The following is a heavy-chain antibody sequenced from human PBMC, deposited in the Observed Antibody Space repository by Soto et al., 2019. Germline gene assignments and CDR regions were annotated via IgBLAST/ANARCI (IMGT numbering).Heavy chain of an antibody. J-gene: IGHJ4*02. CDR2: INSDGSSR. D-gene: IGHD6-13*01. Sequence: EVQLVESGGGLVQPGGSLRLSCAASGFPLSATGMHWVRQAPGKGLVWVSRINSDGSSRSYADSLKGRFTISRDDAKNTLFMHMNSLRAEDTAVYYCARGHPGYSSSWYDYWGQGTLVTVSS. CDR1: GFPLSATG. V-gene: IGHV3-74*01. CDR3: ARGHPGYSSSWYDY.